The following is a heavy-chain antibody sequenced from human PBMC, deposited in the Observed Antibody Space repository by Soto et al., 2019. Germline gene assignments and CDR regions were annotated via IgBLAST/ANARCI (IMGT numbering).Heavy chain of an antibody. D-gene: IGHD4-17*01. CDR3: ARPAATVIFYSGMDV. J-gene: IGHJ6*02. CDR2: ISFDGSNE. Sequence: QVQLVEFGGGVVQPGRSLRLSCAASGFTSSDYAMHWVCQAPGKGLEWVAIISFDGSNEHYADSVQGRLTISRDNSENTLYLQMNSLRADDTAVYYCARPAATVIFYSGMDVWGQGTTVTVSS. V-gene: IGHV3-30-3*01. CDR1: GFTSSDYA.